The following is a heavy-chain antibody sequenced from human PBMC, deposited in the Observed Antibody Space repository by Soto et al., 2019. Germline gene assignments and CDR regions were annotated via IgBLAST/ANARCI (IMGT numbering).Heavy chain of an antibody. V-gene: IGHV3-7*01. CDR2: IKQDGNEK. CDR3: AKLAGYCSGTSCYGHYAMAV. CDR1: GFTFSDYW. J-gene: IGHJ6*02. D-gene: IGHD2-2*01. Sequence: GGSLRLSCAVSGFTFSDYWMSWVRQAPGKGLEWAANIKQDGNEKYYVDSVKGRFTISRDNAKNSLYLQMNSLRAADTAVYYCAKLAGYCSGTSCYGHYAMAVWGQGTTVTVSS.